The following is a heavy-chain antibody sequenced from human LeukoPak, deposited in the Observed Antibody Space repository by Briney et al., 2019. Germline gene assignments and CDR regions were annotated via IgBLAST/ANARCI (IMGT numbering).Heavy chain of an antibody. J-gene: IGHJ3*02. D-gene: IGHD3-22*01. CDR1: GGSISSSSYY. CDR3: ARSKPYDSSGWYDAFDI. CDR2: IYYSGST. V-gene: IGHV4-39*07. Sequence: SETLSLTCTVSGGSISSSSYYWGWIRQPPGKGLEWIGSIYYSGSTYYNPSLKSRVTISVDTSKNQFSLKLSSVTAADTAVYYCARSKPYDSSGWYDAFDIWGQGTMVTVSS.